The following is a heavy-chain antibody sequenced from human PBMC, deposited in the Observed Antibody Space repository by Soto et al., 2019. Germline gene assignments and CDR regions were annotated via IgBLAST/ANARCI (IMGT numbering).Heavy chain of an antibody. CDR3: ARQRTSVVTQAYFDV. V-gene: IGHV4-39*01. J-gene: IGHJ4*02. D-gene: IGHD2-21*02. CDR2: IYHSGSN. CDR1: GDPISSRSYY. Sequence: PSETLSLTCTVTGDPISSRSYYWAWTRQPPGKGLEWIGSIYHSGSNYNNPSLRSRVSMSIATSKDQFSLKLKSVTAADTALYFCARQRTSVVTQAYFDVWGPGSLVTVTS.